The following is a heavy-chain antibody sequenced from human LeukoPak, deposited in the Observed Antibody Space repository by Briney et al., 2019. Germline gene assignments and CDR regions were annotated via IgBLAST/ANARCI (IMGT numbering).Heavy chain of an antibody. CDR3: AKGVSSGDFDY. CDR2: ISWNSGSI. D-gene: IGHD6-19*01. CDR1: GFTFDDYA. J-gene: IGHJ4*02. Sequence: GGSLRLSCAASGFTFDDYAMHWVRQAPGKGLEWVSGISWNSGSIGYADSVKGRFTISRDNSKNTLYLLMNSLRAEDTAVYYCAKGVSSGDFDYWGQGTLVTVSP. V-gene: IGHV3-9*01.